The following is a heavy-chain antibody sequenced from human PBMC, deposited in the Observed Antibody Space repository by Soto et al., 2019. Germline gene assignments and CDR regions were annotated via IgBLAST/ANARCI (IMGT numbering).Heavy chain of an antibody. D-gene: IGHD6-19*01. V-gene: IGHV1-69*01. J-gene: IGHJ5*02. CDR2: IIPIFGTA. Sequence: QVQLVQSGAEVKKPGSSVKVSCKASGGTFSSYAISWVRQAPGQGLEWMGGIIPIFGTANYAQKFQSRVTITADESTSTAYMELSSLRSEDTAVYYCASLQGRGSSGWPDNWFDPWGQGTLVTVSS. CDR3: ASLQGRGSSGWPDNWFDP. CDR1: GGTFSSYA.